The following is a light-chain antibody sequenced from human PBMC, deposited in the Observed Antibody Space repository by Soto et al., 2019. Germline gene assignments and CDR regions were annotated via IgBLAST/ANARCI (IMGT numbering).Light chain of an antibody. CDR1: QSINNNY. V-gene: IGKV3-20*01. CDR3: QHYGSSSSWT. J-gene: IGKJ1*01. Sequence: TVLTQFPGSLSLSPGERATLSFSASQSINNNYLAWYQQRPGQAPRLLIYGASSRATGIPDRFSGSGSGTDFTLTISRLETEDFAVYFCQHYGSSSSWTFGQGTKVDIK. CDR2: GAS.